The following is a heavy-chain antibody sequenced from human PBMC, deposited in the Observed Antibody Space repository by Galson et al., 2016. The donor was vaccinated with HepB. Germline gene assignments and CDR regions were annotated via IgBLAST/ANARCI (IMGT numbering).Heavy chain of an antibody. D-gene: IGHD1-20*01. J-gene: IGHJ5*02. CDR2: ISSSGST. CDR3: ARERLMVISGTTRTGTSGWFDP. Sequence: SETLSLTCTVTGGSISSYSWSWIRQPAGKGLEWIGRISSSGSTNYSSSLKSRATMSLDTSKNQISLRLNSVTAADTAVYYCARERLMVISGTTRTGTSGWFDPWGQGTLVTVSS. CDR1: GGSISSYS. V-gene: IGHV4-4*07.